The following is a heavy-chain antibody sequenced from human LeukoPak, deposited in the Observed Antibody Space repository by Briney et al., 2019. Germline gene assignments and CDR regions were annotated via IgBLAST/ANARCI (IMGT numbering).Heavy chain of an antibody. CDR1: GYILSSYN. CDR3: ARDPAGTYYYDSSGSPSDY. Sequence: GASVKVSCKASGYILSSYNMHWVRQAPGQGLEWMGWINPNSGGTNYAQKFQGRVTMTRDTSISTAYMELSRLRPDDTAVYYCARDPAGTYYYDSSGSPSDYWGQGTLVTVSS. J-gene: IGHJ4*02. D-gene: IGHD3-22*01. CDR2: INPNSGGT. V-gene: IGHV1-2*02.